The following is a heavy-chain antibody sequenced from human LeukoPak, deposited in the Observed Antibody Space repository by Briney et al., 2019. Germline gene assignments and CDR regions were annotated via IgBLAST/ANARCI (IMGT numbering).Heavy chain of an antibody. Sequence: PGGSLRLSCAASGFTFSSYAMSWVRQAPGKGLEWVSAISGSGGSTYYADSVKGRFTISRDNSKNTLYLQMNSLRAEDTAVYYCAKVDQGDDSSSWYSEVFDYWGQGTLVTGSS. J-gene: IGHJ4*02. D-gene: IGHD6-13*01. CDR2: ISGSGGST. CDR3: AKVDQGDDSSSWYSEVFDY. V-gene: IGHV3-23*01. CDR1: GFTFSSYA.